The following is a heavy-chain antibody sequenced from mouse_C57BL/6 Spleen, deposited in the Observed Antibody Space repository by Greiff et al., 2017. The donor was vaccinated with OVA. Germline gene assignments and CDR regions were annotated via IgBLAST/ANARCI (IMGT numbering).Heavy chain of an antibody. CDR2: IYPRDGST. D-gene: IGHD2-4*01. J-gene: IGHJ1*03. CDR1: GYAFSSYW. Sequence: VQLQQSGAELVKPGASVKISCKASGYAFSSYWMNWVKQRPGKGLEWIGQIYPRDGSTKYNEKFKGKATLTADKSSSTAYMQLNSLTSEDSAVYFCARAGDYDWWYFDVWGTGTTVTVSS. V-gene: IGHV1-80*01. CDR3: ARAGDYDWWYFDV.